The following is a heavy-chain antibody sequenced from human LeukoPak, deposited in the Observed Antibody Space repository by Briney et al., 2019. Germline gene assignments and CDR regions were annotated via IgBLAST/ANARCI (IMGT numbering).Heavy chain of an antibody. J-gene: IGHJ4*02. CDR2: ISSNGDNT. CDR3: ARDGTRGYTYVDY. Sequence: GGSLRLSCSASGFPFNTYAIHWVRQAPGKGLEYVAGISSNGDNTDFADSAKGRFTISRDNSKSTLFLQMNSLRAEDTAVYYCARDGTRGYTYVDYWGQGTLVTVSS. V-gene: IGHV3-64*04. D-gene: IGHD5-18*01. CDR1: GFPFNTYA.